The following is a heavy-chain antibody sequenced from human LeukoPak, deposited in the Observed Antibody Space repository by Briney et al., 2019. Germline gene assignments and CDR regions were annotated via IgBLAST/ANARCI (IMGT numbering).Heavy chain of an antibody. Sequence: GESLKISCKGSGYSFTSYWIGWVRQMPGKGLEWMGIIYPGDSDTRYSPSFQGQVTISADKSISTAYLQWSSLKASDTAMYYCARAARQQLADDAFDIWGQGTMVTVSS. CDR1: GYSFTSYW. CDR2: IYPGDSDT. D-gene: IGHD6-13*01. CDR3: ARAARQQLADDAFDI. V-gene: IGHV5-51*01. J-gene: IGHJ3*02.